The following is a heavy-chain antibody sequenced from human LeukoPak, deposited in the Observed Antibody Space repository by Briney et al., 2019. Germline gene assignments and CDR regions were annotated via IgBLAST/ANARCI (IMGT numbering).Heavy chain of an antibody. Sequence: SETLSLTCTVSGGSISSYYWSWIRQRPGKGLEWIGYIYYSGSTNYNPSLKSRVTISVDTSKNQFSLKLSSVTAADTAVYYCAREGEAAAAPNWFDPWGQGTLVTVSS. J-gene: IGHJ5*02. D-gene: IGHD6-13*01. CDR1: GGSISSYY. CDR2: IYYSGST. CDR3: AREGEAAAAPNWFDP. V-gene: IGHV4-59*12.